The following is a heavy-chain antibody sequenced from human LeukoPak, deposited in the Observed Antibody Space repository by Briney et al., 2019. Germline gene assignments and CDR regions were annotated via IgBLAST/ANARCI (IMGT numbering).Heavy chain of an antibody. Sequence: GGSLSLSCVVSGFSFSDSYMTWLRQTPGKGLEALAYISPSSHDIYYADSVKGRFTISRDNARTSLYLKMNSLGPDHTALYYCSTDPRLLTYWGHGTLVTVSS. D-gene: IGHD2-8*01. CDR1: GFSFSDSY. CDR2: ISPSSHDI. CDR3: STDPRLLTY. J-gene: IGHJ4*01. V-gene: IGHV3-11*01.